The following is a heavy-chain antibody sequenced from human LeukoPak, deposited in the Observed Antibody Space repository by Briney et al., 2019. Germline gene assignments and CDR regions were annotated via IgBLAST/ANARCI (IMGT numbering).Heavy chain of an antibody. J-gene: IGHJ4*02. V-gene: IGHV3-11*01. CDR2: ISSSGSTI. D-gene: IGHD3-10*01. CDR3: ARDIAIYGSGSYSFDY. Sequence: GGSLRLSCAASGFTFSDYYMSWIRQAPGKGLEWVSYISSSGSTIYYADSVNGRFTISRDNAKNSLYLRMNGLRAEDTAVYYCARDIAIYGSGSYSFDYWGQGTLVTVSS. CDR1: GFTFSDYY.